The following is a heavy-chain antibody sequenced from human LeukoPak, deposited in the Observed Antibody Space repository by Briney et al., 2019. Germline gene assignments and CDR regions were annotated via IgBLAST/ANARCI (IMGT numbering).Heavy chain of an antibody. CDR3: ARDLAVVVVAATIFDY. J-gene: IGHJ4*02. CDR1: GFTFSSYS. Sequence: GGSLRLSCAASGFTFSSYSMNWVRQAPGKGLEWVSSISSSSSYIYYADSVKGRFTISRGNAKNSLYLQMNSLRAEDTAVYYCARDLAVVVVAATIFDYWGQGTLVTVSS. CDR2: ISSSSSYI. D-gene: IGHD2-15*01. V-gene: IGHV3-21*01.